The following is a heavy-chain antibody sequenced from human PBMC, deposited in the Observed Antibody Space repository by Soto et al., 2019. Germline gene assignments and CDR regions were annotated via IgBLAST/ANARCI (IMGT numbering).Heavy chain of an antibody. CDR1: GGTFSSYS. J-gene: IGHJ4*02. Sequence: QVQLVQSGAEVKKPGSSVKVSCKASGGTFSSYSINWVRQAPGQGLEWMGEIIPIFGTANYAQKFQGRVTITADESTSTAYMALSSMRSEDTAVYYCARDGGRHSGGIDYWGQGTLVTVYS. CDR2: IIPIFGTA. V-gene: IGHV1-69*01. CDR3: ARDGGRHSGGIDY. D-gene: IGHD1-26*01.